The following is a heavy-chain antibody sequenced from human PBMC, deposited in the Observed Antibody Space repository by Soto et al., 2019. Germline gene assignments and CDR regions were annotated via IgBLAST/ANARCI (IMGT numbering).Heavy chain of an antibody. J-gene: IGHJ4*02. D-gene: IGHD3-10*01. CDR2: ISSSSSYI. V-gene: IGHV3-21*01. CDR3: ARGYYGSGSYYRVPGY. Sequence: GGSLRLSCAASGFTFSSYSMNWVRQAPGKGLEWVSSISSSSSYIYYADSVKGRFTISRDNAKNSLYLQMNSLRAEDTAVYYCARGYYGSGSYYRVPGYWGQGTLVTVSS. CDR1: GFTFSSYS.